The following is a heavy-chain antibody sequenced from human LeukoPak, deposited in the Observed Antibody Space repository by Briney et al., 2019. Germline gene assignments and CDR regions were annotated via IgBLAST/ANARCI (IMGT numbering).Heavy chain of an antibody. CDR3: ARGRFRWELEIRDFDY. Sequence: ASVKVSCKVSGHTLIELSMHWVRQAPGKGLEWMGGFDPESGETIYAEKFQGRVTMTEDTSADTVYLELSSLRSEDTAVYYCARGRFRWELEIRDFDYWGQGTLVTVSS. V-gene: IGHV1-24*01. CDR2: FDPESGET. J-gene: IGHJ4*02. D-gene: IGHD1-26*01. CDR1: GHTLIELS.